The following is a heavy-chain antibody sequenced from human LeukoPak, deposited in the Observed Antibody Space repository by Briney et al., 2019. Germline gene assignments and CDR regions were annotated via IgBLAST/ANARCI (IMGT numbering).Heavy chain of an antibody. CDR2: IYPGDSDT. V-gene: IGHV5-51*01. Sequence: GESLKISCKGSGYSFTKFWIGWVRQMPGKGLEWMGIIYPGDSDTRYSPSFQGQVTISADKSISTAYLQWSSLKASDTAMYYCAAVSTHVGWGAFDIWGQGTMVTVSS. D-gene: IGHD1-26*01. J-gene: IGHJ3*02. CDR3: AAVSTHVGWGAFDI. CDR1: GYSFTKFW.